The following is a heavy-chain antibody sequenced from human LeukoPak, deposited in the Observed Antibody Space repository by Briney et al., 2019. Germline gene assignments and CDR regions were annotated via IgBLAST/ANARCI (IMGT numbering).Heavy chain of an antibody. Sequence: PSQTLSLTCTVSGGSISSGGYYWSWIRQPPGKGLEWIGYIYHSGSTYYNPSLKSRVTISVDRSKNQFSLKLSSVTAADTAVYYCARAPHDFWSGYYPSYYYYMDVWGKGTTVTVSS. V-gene: IGHV4-30-2*01. D-gene: IGHD3-3*01. CDR3: ARAPHDFWSGYYPSYYYYMDV. CDR1: GGSISSGGYY. CDR2: IYHSGST. J-gene: IGHJ6*03.